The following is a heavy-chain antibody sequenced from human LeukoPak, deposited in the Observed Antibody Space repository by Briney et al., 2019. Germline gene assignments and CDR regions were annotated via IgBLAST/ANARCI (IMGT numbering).Heavy chain of an antibody. D-gene: IGHD6-19*01. CDR1: GGTFSNYA. V-gene: IGHV1-69*13. Sequence: SVKVSCKASGGTFSNYAFNWVRQAPGQGLEWMGGIIPLFATANYAQRFQGRITITADESTSTAYMELRSLRSEDTAVYYCAKDLRSGAVAGGLDYWGQGTLVTVSS. CDR3: AKDLRSGAVAGGLDY. CDR2: IIPLFATA. J-gene: IGHJ4*02.